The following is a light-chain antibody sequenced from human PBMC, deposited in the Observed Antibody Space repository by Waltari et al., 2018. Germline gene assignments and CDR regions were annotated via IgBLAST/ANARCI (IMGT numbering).Light chain of an antibody. Sequence: QSALTQPASVSGNPGRSIPISCTATSSDVENCALVSWYQQHPGKAPKRLVCEVIKRPSGVSSRFSGSKSGNTASLTISGLQAEDEADYYCCSYAGLGTYVFGSGTKVTVL. V-gene: IGLV2-23*02. CDR3: CSYAGLGTYV. CDR2: EVI. CDR1: SSDVENCAL. J-gene: IGLJ1*01.